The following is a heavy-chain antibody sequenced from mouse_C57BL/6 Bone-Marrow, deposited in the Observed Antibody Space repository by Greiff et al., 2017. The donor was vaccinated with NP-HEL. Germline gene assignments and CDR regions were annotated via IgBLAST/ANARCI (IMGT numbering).Heavy chain of an antibody. CDR3: ARGGDYYGSSSDFDV. V-gene: IGHV1-64*01. D-gene: IGHD1-1*01. Sequence: QVQLQQPGAELVKPGASVKLSCKASGYTFTSYWMHWVKQRPGQGLEWIGMIHPNSGSTNYNEKFKSKATLTVDKSSSTAYMQLSSLTSEDSAVYYGARGGDYYGSSSDFDVWGTGTTVTVSS. J-gene: IGHJ1*03. CDR2: IHPNSGST. CDR1: GYTFTSYW.